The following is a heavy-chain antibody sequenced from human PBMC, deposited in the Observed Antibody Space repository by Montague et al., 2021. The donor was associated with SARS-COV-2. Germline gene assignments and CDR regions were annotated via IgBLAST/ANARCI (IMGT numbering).Heavy chain of an antibody. J-gene: IGHJ4*02. CDR2: MYYRGST. CDR1: GGSISSSTYY. CDR3: ATQEDPSGWIPGPFDF. V-gene: IGHV4-39*01. D-gene: IGHD6-19*01. Sequence: SETLSLTCTVSGGSISSSTYYWAWIRQPPGKGLEWIGSMYYRGSTYYNPSLESRVFISVDTTKKQLSLTLTSVTAADTAVYYFATQEDPSGWIPGPFDFWGQGTLLSVSS.